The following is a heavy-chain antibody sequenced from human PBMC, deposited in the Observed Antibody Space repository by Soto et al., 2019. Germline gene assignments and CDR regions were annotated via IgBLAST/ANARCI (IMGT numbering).Heavy chain of an antibody. CDR1: GFTFSSYA. J-gene: IGHJ6*02. CDR3: ARGDRGGSGSPASYYYSGLDV. Sequence: DVQLLESGGDLVQPGGSLRLSCAASGFTFSSYAMSWVRQAPGKGLEWVSSVSAGGDMTYYSDSVKGRFTISSDNSNNALFLQMNRLRAEDTARYYCARGDRGGSGSPASYYYSGLDVWGQGTTVTVSS. CDR2: VSAGGDMT. V-gene: IGHV3-23*01. D-gene: IGHD3-10*01.